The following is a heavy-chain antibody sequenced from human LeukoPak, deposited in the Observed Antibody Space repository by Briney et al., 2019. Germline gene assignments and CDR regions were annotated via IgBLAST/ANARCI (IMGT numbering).Heavy chain of an antibody. CDR1: GFTVSSNY. D-gene: IGHD5/OR15-5a*01. V-gene: IGHV3-66*01. J-gene: IGHJ4*02. CDR3: ASTQANSDVYDYGLPDY. CDR2: IYSGGST. Sequence: GGSLRLSCAASGFTVSSNYMSWVRQAPGQGLEWGSVIYSGGSTYYADSVKGRFTISRANSKNTLYLQMNSLRAEDTAVYYCASTQANSDVYDYGLPDYWGQGTLVTVSS.